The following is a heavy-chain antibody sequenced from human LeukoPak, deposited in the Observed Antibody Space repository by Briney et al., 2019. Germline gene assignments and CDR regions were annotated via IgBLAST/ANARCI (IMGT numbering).Heavy chain of an antibody. V-gene: IGHV5-51*01. D-gene: IGHD3-9*01. Sequence: GESLKISCKGSGYSFTSYWIGWVRQMPGKGLEWMGTIYPGDSDTRYSPSFQGQVTISADKSISTAYLQWSSLKASDTAMYYCARLNDILTGASKNAFDIWGQGTMVTVSS. CDR3: ARLNDILTGASKNAFDI. CDR1: GYSFTSYW. J-gene: IGHJ3*02. CDR2: IYPGDSDT.